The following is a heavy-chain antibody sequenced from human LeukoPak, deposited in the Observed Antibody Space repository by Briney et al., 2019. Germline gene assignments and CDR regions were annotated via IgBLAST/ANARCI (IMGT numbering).Heavy chain of an antibody. D-gene: IGHD2-2*01. Sequence: GASVKVSCQASGYTFTSYAMHWVRQAPGQRLEWMRWINAGNGNTKYSQKFQGRVTITRDTSASTAYMELSSLRSEDTAVYYCALGTDCSSTSCLTYYFDYWGQGTLVTVSS. CDR1: GYTFTSYA. J-gene: IGHJ4*02. CDR2: INAGNGNT. CDR3: ALGTDCSSTSCLTYYFDY. V-gene: IGHV1-3*01.